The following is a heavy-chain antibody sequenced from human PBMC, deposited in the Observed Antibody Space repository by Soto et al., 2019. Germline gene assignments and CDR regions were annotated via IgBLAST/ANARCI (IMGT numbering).Heavy chain of an antibody. J-gene: IGHJ1*01. CDR3: ARLAYSGYFQT. Sequence: QLQLQESGPRLVKPSDTLSLICDVSGDSISSSTYYWGWIRQPPGKGLEWLVSIYYSGAAYYNPSLRSRVSISVDTSNNRFSLALTSLTAADTAVYFCARLAYSGYFQTWGQGSLVTVSS. CDR1: GDSISSSTYY. V-gene: IGHV4-39*02. D-gene: IGHD2-21*01. CDR2: IYYSGAA.